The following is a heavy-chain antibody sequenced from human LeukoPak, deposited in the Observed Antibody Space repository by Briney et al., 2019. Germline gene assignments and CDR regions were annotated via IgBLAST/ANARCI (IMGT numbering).Heavy chain of an antibody. D-gene: IGHD5-12*01. CDR3: ARGVATRDRVVDY. Sequence: SETLSLTCAVYGGSFSGYYWSWIRKPPGKGLEWIGEINHSGSTNYNPSLKSRVTISVDTSKNQFSLKLSSVTAADTAVYYCARGVATRDRVVDYWGQGTLVTVSS. CDR2: INHSGST. J-gene: IGHJ4*02. V-gene: IGHV4-34*01. CDR1: GGSFSGYY.